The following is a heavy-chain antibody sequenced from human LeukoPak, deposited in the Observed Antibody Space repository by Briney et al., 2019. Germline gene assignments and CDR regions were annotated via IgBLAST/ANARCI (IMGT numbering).Heavy chain of an antibody. CDR3: ARGTYYYDSSGRRFDY. D-gene: IGHD3-22*01. V-gene: IGHV3-20*01. CDR2: INWNGGST. J-gene: IGHJ4*02. CDR1: GFTISSNS. Sequence: GSLRLSCTVSGFTISSNSMSWVRQAPGKGLEWVSGINWNGGSTGYADSVKGRFTISRDNAKNSLYLQMNSLRAEDTALYHCARGTYYYDSSGRRFDYWGQGTLVTVSS.